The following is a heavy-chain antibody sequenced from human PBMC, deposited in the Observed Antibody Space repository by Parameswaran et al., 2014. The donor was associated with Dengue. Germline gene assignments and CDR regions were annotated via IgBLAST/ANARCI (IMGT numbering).Heavy chain of an antibody. J-gene: IGHJ5*02. Sequence: VRQAPGKGLEWIGYIYYSGSTYYNPSLKSRVTISVDTSKNQFSLKLSSVTAADTAVYYCARAQAKDYYGSGSYYKPSNWFDPWGQGTLVTVSS. CDR3: ARAQAKDYYGSGSYYKPSNWFDP. D-gene: IGHD3-10*01. CDR2: IYYSGST. V-gene: IGHV4-31*02.